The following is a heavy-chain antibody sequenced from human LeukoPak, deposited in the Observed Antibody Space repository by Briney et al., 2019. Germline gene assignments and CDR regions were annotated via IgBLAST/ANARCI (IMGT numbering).Heavy chain of an antibody. J-gene: IGHJ4*02. CDR2: ISSGGSTI. D-gene: IGHD6-19*01. CDR3: AREAVAEEFDY. Sequence: GGSLRLSCAASGFIFSDYYMSWIRQAPAKGLEWVSYISSGGSTIYYADSVKGRFTISRDNAKNSLYLQMNSLRAEDTAVYYCAREAVAEEFDYWGQGTLVTVSS. CDR1: GFIFSDYY. V-gene: IGHV3-11*04.